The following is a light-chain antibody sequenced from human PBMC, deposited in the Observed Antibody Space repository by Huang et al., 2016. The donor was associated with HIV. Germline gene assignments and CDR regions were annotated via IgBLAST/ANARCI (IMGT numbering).Light chain of an antibody. Sequence: AIQMTQSPSSLSASLGDRVIITCRASQDIRNDLGWDQQKPGKAPRLLIYTASSLQSGVPSRFSGSGSGTDYTLTISSLQAEDFVTYYCLQNYNYPYTFGHGTKLEIK. CDR3: LQNYNYPYT. CDR1: QDIRND. J-gene: IGKJ2*01. CDR2: TAS. V-gene: IGKV1-6*01.